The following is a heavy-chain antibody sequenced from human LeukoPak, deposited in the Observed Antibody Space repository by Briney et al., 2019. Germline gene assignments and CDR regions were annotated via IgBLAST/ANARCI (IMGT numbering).Heavy chain of an antibody. CDR2: FSGSGGST. Sequence: PGGSLRLSCAASGFTFRVFAMTWVRQAPGRGLEWVSAFSGSGGSTYYADSVKGRFTISRDNSKNTLYLQMNSLRAEDTAVYYCARARVRGYSYGRPYYFDYWGQGTLVTVSS. V-gene: IGHV3-23*01. CDR3: ARARVRGYSYGRPYYFDY. CDR1: GFTFRVFA. D-gene: IGHD5-18*01. J-gene: IGHJ4*02.